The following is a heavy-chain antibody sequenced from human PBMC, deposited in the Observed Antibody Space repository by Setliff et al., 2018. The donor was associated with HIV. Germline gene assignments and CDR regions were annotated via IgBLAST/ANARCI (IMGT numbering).Heavy chain of an antibody. V-gene: IGHV4-4*08. CDR1: GGSMSTYY. J-gene: IGHJ4*02. D-gene: IGHD3-22*01. CDR2: IYTSGST. CDR3: ARMAPYDSSGYYSFFDY. Sequence: PSETLSLTCTVSGGSMSTYYWSWIRQPPGKGLEWIGYIYTSGSTNYNPSLKSRVTISVDTSKNQFSLKLSSVTAADTAVYYCARMAPYDSSGYYSFFDYWGQGTLVTVS.